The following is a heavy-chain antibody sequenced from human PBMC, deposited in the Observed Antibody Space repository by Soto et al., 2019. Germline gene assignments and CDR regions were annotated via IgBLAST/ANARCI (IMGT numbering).Heavy chain of an antibody. J-gene: IGHJ4*02. V-gene: IGHV4-31*03. CDR1: GGSISSGGYY. Sequence: SETLSLTCTVSGGSISSGGYYWSWIRQHPGKGLEWIGYIYYSGSTYYNPSLKSRVTISVDTSKNQFSLKLSSVTAADTAVYYCASLYYYGSGSYYKGDLDYWGQGTLVTVSS. CDR3: ASLYYYGSGSYYKGDLDY. CDR2: IYYSGST. D-gene: IGHD3-10*01.